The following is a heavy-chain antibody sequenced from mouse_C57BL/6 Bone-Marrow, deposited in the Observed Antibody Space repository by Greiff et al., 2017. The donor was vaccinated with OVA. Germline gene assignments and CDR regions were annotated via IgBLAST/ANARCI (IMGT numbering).Heavy chain of an antibody. CDR3: TREDYYDPSWCFDV. Sequence: EVMLVESGTVLARPGASVKMSCKTSGYTFTSYWMHWVKQRPGLGLEWIGAIYPGNSDTSYNQKFKGKAKLTAVKSASTAYMELSSLTYEDSAVYSCTREDYYDPSWCFDVWGTGTTVTVSS. CDR2: IYPGNSDT. V-gene: IGHV1-5*01. J-gene: IGHJ1*03. CDR1: GYTFTSYW. D-gene: IGHD2-4*01.